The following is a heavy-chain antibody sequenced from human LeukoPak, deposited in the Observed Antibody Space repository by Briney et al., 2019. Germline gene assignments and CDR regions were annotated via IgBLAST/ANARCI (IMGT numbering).Heavy chain of an antibody. V-gene: IGHV3-74*01. D-gene: IGHD1-26*01. CDR3: AKSRRMHSGSYSTESDY. Sequence: GGSLRLSCAASGNYWMHWVRQAPGKGLVWVSHINSDGSWTSYADSVKGRFTISKDNSKNTLYLQMNSLRAEDTAVYYCAKSRRMHSGSYSTESDYWGQGTLVTVSS. CDR1: GNYW. CDR2: INSDGSWT. J-gene: IGHJ4*02.